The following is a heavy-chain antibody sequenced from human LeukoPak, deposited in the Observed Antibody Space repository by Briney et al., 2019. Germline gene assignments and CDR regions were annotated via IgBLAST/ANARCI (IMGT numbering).Heavy chain of an antibody. CDR1: GFTFSDYY. CDR2: ISSGSSST. Sequence: GGSLRLSCAASGFTFSDYYMSWIRQAPGKGLEWVSYISSGSSSTNYADSVKGRFTISRDNVKNSLYLQMNSLRAEDTAVYYCARGGGSGSYYTAFDIWGQGTTVTVSS. CDR3: ARGGGSGSYYTAFDI. D-gene: IGHD3-10*01. V-gene: IGHV3-11*05. J-gene: IGHJ3*02.